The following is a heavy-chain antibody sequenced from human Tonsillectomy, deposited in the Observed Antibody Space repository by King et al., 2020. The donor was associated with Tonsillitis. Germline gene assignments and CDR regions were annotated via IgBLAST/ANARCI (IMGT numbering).Heavy chain of an antibody. CDR3: ARGQQPALGDWYFDL. D-gene: IGHD6-13*01. CDR2: IYPGDSDT. CDR1: GYSFTSYW. Sequence: VQLVESGAEVKKPGESLKISCKGSGYSFTSYWIGWVRQMPGKGLEWMGIIYPGDSDTRYSPSFQGQVTISADKSISIAYLQWSSLKASDTAIYYCARGQQPALGDWYFDLWGRGTLVTVSS. V-gene: IGHV5-51*01. J-gene: IGHJ2*01.